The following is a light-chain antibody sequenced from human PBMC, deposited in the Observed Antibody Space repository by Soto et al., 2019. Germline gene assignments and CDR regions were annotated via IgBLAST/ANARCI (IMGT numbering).Light chain of an antibody. CDR2: AVS. CDR1: QGISSY. CDR3: QQVISFPYA. V-gene: IGKV1D-12*01. J-gene: IGKJ2*01. Sequence: DIQMTESPSSVSASVGDRVPITCRARQGISSYLVWYQQKPGKATKLLFYAVSSLQNGVASRFSGSVSGTDFTLTSSSLQPEDFATYYCQQVISFPYAFGQGTKVEFK.